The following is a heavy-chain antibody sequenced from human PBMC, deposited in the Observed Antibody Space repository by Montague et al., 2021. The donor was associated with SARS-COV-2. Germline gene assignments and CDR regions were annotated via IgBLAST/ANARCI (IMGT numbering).Heavy chain of an antibody. Sequence: SETLSLTCAVYGGSFSGYYWTWIRQSPGKGLEWIAEINHSGTTNYNFNPSLRSRITISVDTSKSRFSLKLSSVTAADTGVYYCARWDPPTLTLIGLRGKSASDYWGQGTLVTVSS. CDR3: ARWDPPTLTLIGLRGKSASDY. CDR1: GGSFSGYY. CDR2: INHSGTT. D-gene: IGHD4-23*01. V-gene: IGHV4-34*01. J-gene: IGHJ4*02.